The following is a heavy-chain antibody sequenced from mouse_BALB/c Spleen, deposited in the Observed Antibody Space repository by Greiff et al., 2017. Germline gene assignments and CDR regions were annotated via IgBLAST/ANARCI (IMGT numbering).Heavy chain of an antibody. J-gene: IGHJ4*01. CDR2: IDPENGNT. CDR3: ARNYRYDDAMDY. CDR1: GFNIKDTY. D-gene: IGHD2-14*01. Sequence: VQLQQSGAELVKPGASVKLSCTASGFNIKDTYMHWVKQRPEQGLEWIGWIDPENGNTIYDPKFQGKASITADTSSNTAYLQLSSLTSEDTAVYYCARNYRYDDAMDYWGQGTSVTVSS. V-gene: IGHV14-3*02.